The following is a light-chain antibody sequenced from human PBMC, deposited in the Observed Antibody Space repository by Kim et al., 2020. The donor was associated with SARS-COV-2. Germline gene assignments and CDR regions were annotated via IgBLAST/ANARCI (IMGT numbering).Light chain of an antibody. J-gene: IGKJ1*01. Sequence: GDRVTITCRASQSISSYLNWYQQKPGKAPKLLIYAASSLQSGVPSRFSGSGSGTDFTLTISSLQPEDFATYYCQQSYSTLTWTFGQGTKVDIK. CDR2: AAS. CDR3: QQSYSTLTWT. V-gene: IGKV1-39*01. CDR1: QSISSY.